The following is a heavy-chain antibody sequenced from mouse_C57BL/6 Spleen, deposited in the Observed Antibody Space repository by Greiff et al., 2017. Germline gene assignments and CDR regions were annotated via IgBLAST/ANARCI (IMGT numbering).Heavy chain of an antibody. V-gene: IGHV1-63*01. CDR3: ARSELGRGENAMDY. J-gene: IGHJ4*01. CDR2: IYPGGGYT. Sequence: VQLQQSGAELVRPGTSVKMSCKASGYTFTNYWIGWAKQRPGHGLEWIGDIYPGGGYTNYNEKFKGKATLTADKSSSTAYMQVSSLTSEDSAIYYCARSELGRGENAMDYWGQGTSVTVSS. D-gene: IGHD4-1*01. CDR1: GYTFTNYW.